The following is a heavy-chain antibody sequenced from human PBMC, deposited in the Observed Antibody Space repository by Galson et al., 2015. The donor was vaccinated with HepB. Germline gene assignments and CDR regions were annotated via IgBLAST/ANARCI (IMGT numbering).Heavy chain of an antibody. V-gene: IGHV3-66*01. CDR3: AREWPGGGQRDNYYYGMDV. CDR2: IYSGGST. Sequence: SLRLSCAASGFTVISHYMSWVRQAPGKGLEWVSVIYSGGSTHYADSVKGRFTIGRDYFKNTVYLEMNTLRAEDTAVYYCAREWPGGGQRDNYYYGMDVWGQGATVTVSS. D-gene: IGHD3-16*01. J-gene: IGHJ6*02. CDR1: GFTVISHY.